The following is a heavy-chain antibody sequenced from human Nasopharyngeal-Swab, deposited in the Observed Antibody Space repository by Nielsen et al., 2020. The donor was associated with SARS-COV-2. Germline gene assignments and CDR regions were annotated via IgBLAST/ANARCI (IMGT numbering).Heavy chain of an antibody. Sequence: ASVKVFCKASGYTFTSYDINWVRQATGQGLEWMGWMNPNSGNTGYAQKFQGRVTMTRNTSISTAYMELSSLRSEDTAVYYCARGEYSSGWYSVYWGQGTLVTVSS. CDR2: MNPNSGNT. CDR1: GYTFTSYD. V-gene: IGHV1-8*01. J-gene: IGHJ4*02. CDR3: ARGEYSSGWYSVY. D-gene: IGHD6-19*01.